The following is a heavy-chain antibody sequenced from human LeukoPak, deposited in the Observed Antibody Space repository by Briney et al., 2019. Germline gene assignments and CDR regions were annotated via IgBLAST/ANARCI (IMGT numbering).Heavy chain of an antibody. J-gene: IGHJ4*02. V-gene: IGHV4-34*01. CDR3: ATLRGGEWLPTGY. D-gene: IGHD6-19*01. CDR1: GGSFSGYY. Sequence: SETLSLTCAAYGGSFSGYYWSWIRQPPGKGLEWIGEINHSGSTNYNPSLKSRVTISVDTSKNQFSLKLSSVTAADTAVYYCATLRGGEWLPTGYWGQGTLVTVSS. CDR2: INHSGST.